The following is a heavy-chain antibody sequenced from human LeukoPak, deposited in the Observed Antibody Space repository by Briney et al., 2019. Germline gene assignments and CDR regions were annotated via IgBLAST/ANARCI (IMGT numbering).Heavy chain of an antibody. D-gene: IGHD3-10*01. CDR3: VRDLGDY. V-gene: IGHV3-53*01. Sequence: PGGSLRLSCAASGFTVSSNHMSWVRQAPGKGLEWVSLIYSGGGTHYADSVKCRFTISRDSSKNMLYLQMNSLRAEDTAVYYCVRDLGDYWGQGALVTVST. CDR2: IYSGGGT. J-gene: IGHJ4*02. CDR1: GFTVSSNH.